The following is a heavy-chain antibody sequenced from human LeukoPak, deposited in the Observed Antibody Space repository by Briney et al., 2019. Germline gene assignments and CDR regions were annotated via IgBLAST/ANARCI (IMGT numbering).Heavy chain of an antibody. CDR3: AKFGAAAGY. CDR1: GFTFSSYS. D-gene: IGHD6-13*01. Sequence: GGSLRLSCAASGFTFSSYSMNWVRQAPGKGLEWVSYISSSGSTIYYADSVKGRFTISRDNSKNTLYLQMNSLRAEDTAVYYCAKFGAAAGYWGQGTLVTVSS. CDR2: ISSSGSTI. J-gene: IGHJ4*02. V-gene: IGHV3-48*01.